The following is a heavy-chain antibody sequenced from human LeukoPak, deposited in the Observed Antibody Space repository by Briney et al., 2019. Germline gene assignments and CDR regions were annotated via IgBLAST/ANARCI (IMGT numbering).Heavy chain of an antibody. J-gene: IGHJ4*02. CDR2: VKSKTDGGTT. Sequence: NTGGSLRLSCAASGITFSNAWMTWVRQAPGTGLEWVGRVKSKTDGGTTDYAAPVKGRFTISRDDSKNTLYLQMKSLKTEDTAVYYCTTVVGATTLRVGYWGQGTLVTVSS. CDR3: TTVVGATTLRVGY. CDR1: GITFSNAW. V-gene: IGHV3-15*01. D-gene: IGHD1-26*01.